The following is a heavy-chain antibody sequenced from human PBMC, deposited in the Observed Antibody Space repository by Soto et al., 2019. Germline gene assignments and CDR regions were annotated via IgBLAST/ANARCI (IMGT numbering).Heavy chain of an antibody. CDR2: IYYSGST. CDR1: GGSISSSSYY. Sequence: QLQLQESGPGLVKPSETLSLTCTVSGGSISSSSYYWGWIRQPPGKGLEWIGSIYYSGSTYYNPSLKSRVTISVDTSKNQFSLKLSSVTAADTAVYYCARHVLPRGYTHSLGGLIDYWGQGTLVTVSS. J-gene: IGHJ4*02. V-gene: IGHV4-39*01. CDR3: ARHVLPRGYTHSLGGLIDY. D-gene: IGHD5-18*01.